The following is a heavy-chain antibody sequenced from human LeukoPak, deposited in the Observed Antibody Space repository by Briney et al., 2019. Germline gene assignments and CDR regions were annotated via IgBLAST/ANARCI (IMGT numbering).Heavy chain of an antibody. CDR1: GFTFSSYG. CDR3: ARVYYYDSSNAFDI. Sequence: PGGSLRLSCAASGFTFSSYGMHWVRQAPGKGLEWVAVIWYDGSNKYYADSVKGRFTISRDNSKNTLYLQMNSLRAEDTAVYYCARVYYYDSSNAFDIWGQGTMVTVSS. V-gene: IGHV3-33*01. CDR2: IWYDGSNK. J-gene: IGHJ3*02. D-gene: IGHD3-22*01.